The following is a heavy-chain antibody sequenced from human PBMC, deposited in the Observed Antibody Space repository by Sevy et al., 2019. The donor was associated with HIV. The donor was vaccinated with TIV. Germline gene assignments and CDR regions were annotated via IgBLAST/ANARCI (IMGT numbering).Heavy chain of an antibody. CDR2: TWDGGSP. V-gene: IGHV3-43D*03. Sequence: GGSLRLSCTASGFTFDDYTMDWVRQAPGKGLERVSSTWDGGSPYYADSVKGRFTISRDNSKNSLYLQMNSLRPEDTALYYCAKDIAGEGSGSYYFDYWGQGTLVTVSS. CDR1: GFTFDDYT. CDR3: AKDIAGEGSGSYYFDY. J-gene: IGHJ4*02. D-gene: IGHD3-10*01.